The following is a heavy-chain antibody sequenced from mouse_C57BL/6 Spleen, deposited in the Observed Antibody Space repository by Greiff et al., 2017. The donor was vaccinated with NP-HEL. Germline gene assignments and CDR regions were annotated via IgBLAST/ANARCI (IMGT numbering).Heavy chain of an antibody. CDR3: ARDERVYYFDY. Sequence: EVKLVESGGGLVKPGGSLKLSCAASGFTFSSYAMSWVRQTPEKRLEWVATISDGGSYTYYPDNVKGRFTISRDNAKNNLYLQMSHLKSEDTAMYYCARDERVYYFDYWGQGTTLTVSS. CDR1: GFTFSSYA. CDR2: ISDGGSYT. J-gene: IGHJ2*01. V-gene: IGHV5-4*01.